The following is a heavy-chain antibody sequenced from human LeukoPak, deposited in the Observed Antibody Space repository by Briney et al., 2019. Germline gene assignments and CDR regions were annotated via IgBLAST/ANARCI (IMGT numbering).Heavy chain of an antibody. CDR2: IRYDGSNK. CDR3: AKGLRKLIVGSTEYYFDY. CDR1: GFTFSSYG. J-gene: IGHJ4*02. Sequence: GGSLRLSCAASGFTFSSYGMHWVRQAPGEGLEWVAFIRYDGSNKYYTRSVKGRFTISRDNSKNTLYLQMNSLKAEDTAVYYCAKGLRKLIVGSTEYYFDYWGQGTLVTVSS. V-gene: IGHV3-30*02. D-gene: IGHD1-26*01.